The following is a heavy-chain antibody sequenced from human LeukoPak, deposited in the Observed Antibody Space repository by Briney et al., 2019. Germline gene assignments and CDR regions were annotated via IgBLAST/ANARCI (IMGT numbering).Heavy chain of an antibody. CDR2: IYYSGST. V-gene: IGHV4-39*07. CDR1: GGSISSSSYY. D-gene: IGHD4-17*01. Sequence: SETLSLTCTVSGGSISSSSYYWGWIRQPPGKGLEWIGSIYYSGSTYYNPSLKSRVTISVDTSKNQFSLKLSSVTAADTAVYYCARDLKPSLYGDYGGYWGQGTLVTVSS. J-gene: IGHJ4*02. CDR3: ARDLKPSLYGDYGGY.